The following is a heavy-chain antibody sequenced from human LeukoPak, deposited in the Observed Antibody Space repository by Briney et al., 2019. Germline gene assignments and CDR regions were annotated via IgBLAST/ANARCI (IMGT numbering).Heavy chain of an antibody. V-gene: IGHV1-18*01. CDR1: GYTFTSYG. J-gene: IGHJ4*02. CDR3: ARDYYDSSGYLRDY. CDR2: ISAYNGNT. Sequence: ASVKVSCKASGYTFTSYGISWVRQAPGQGLEWMGWISAYNGNTNYAQKLQGRITMTTDTATSTAYMDLRSLRSDDTAVYYCARDYYDSSGYLRDYWGQGTLVTVSS. D-gene: IGHD3-22*01.